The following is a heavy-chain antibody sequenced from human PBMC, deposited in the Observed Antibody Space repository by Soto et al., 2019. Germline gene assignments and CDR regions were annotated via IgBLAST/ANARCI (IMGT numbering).Heavy chain of an antibody. CDR3: ARKSGAIFRVVGERGYNWFDP. D-gene: IGHD3-3*01. J-gene: IGHJ5*02. CDR1: SGSISSSNW. CDR2: IYHSGST. Sequence: SETLALTCAVSSGSISSSNWWSWVRQPPGKELEWIGEIYHSGSTNYNPSLKSRVTISVDKSKNQFSLKLSSVTAADTAVYYCARKSGAIFRVVGERGYNWFDPWGQGTLVTVSS. V-gene: IGHV4-4*02.